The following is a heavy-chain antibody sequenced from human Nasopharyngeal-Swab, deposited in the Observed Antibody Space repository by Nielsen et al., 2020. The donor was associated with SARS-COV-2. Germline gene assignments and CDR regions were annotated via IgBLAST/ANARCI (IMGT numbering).Heavy chain of an antibody. CDR2: IKQDGTET. D-gene: IGHD5-24*01. CDR1: GFTFTSYW. CDR3: VRGDAYNRL. Sequence: GGSLRLSCAAPGFTFTSYWMSWVRQAPGKGLEWVADIKQDGTETHYVDAVKGRFTISRDNAKNSLHLQMNSLRAEDTAVYFCVRGDAYNRLWGQGILVTVSS. J-gene: IGHJ4*02. V-gene: IGHV3-7*04.